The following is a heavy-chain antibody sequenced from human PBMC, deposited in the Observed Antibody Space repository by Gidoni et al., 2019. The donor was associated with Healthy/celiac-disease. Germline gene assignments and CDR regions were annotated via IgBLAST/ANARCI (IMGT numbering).Heavy chain of an antibody. Sequence: QVQLQQWGAGLLKPSETLSLTCAVYGGSFSGYYWSWLRQPPGKGLEWIGEINHSGSTNYNPSLKSRVTISVDTSKNQFSLKLSSVTAADTAVYYCARGVSYYGSGSYYKMWGQGTLVTVSS. J-gene: IGHJ4*02. CDR1: GGSFSGYY. CDR3: ARGVSYYGSGSYYKM. CDR2: INHSGST. V-gene: IGHV4-34*01. D-gene: IGHD3-10*01.